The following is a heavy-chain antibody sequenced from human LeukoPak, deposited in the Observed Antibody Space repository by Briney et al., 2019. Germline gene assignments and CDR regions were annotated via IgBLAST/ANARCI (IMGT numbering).Heavy chain of an antibody. D-gene: IGHD6-19*01. CDR2: VSRSGSST. Sequence: PGGSLRLSCTASKFTFTSYAMSWVRQAPGKGLEWVSGVSRSGSSTKYADNVKGRFIISGDNPKNTLYLQMNSLRAEDTAVYYCARSSSGWYSFDYWGQGTLVTVSS. V-gene: IGHV3-23*01. J-gene: IGHJ4*02. CDR1: KFTFTSYA. CDR3: ARSSSGWYSFDY.